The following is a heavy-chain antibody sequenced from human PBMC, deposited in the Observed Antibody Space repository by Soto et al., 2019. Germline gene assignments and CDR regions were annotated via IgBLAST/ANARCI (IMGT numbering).Heavy chain of an antibody. D-gene: IGHD2-15*01. V-gene: IGHV4-59*01. CDR1: GGSISSYF. J-gene: IGHJ4*02. CDR2: IYYSGST. CDR3: ARRYCSGGSGYSGFAY. Sequence: QVQLQESGPGLVKPSETLSLTCTVSGGSISSYFWSWIRQPPGKGLERIGYIYYSGSTNYNPSLKSRVTMAVDTSENQFSLKLCSVTAADTALYYCARRYCSGGSGYSGFAYWGQGTLVTVSS.